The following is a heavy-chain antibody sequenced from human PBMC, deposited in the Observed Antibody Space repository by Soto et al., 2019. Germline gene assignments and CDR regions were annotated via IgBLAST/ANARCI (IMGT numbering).Heavy chain of an antibody. J-gene: IGHJ6*02. D-gene: IGHD3-10*01. Sequence: QVQLVQSGAEVKKPGSSVKVSCKASGGTFSSYTISWVRQAPGQGLEWMGRIIPILGIANYAQKFQGRVTITADKSTSTAYMELSSLRSEEPDVYYCARFRGSYGMDVWGQGTRVTVSS. CDR3: ARFRGSYGMDV. V-gene: IGHV1-69*02. CDR1: GGTFSSYT. CDR2: IIPILGIA.